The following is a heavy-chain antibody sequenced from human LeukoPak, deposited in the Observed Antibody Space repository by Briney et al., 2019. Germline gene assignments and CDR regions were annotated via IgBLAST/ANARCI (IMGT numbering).Heavy chain of an antibody. CDR2: INNDGRHT. Sequence: GGSLRLSCAASGFIFSNYWMLWVRQVPGKGLVWVSRINNDGRHTIYADSVEGRITVSRDNAKNTLSLQMSSLRAEDTAVYYCARGAYGDIFDYWGQGTLVTVSS. J-gene: IGHJ4*02. CDR1: GFIFSNYW. V-gene: IGHV3-74*01. CDR3: ARGAYGDIFDY. D-gene: IGHD4-17*01.